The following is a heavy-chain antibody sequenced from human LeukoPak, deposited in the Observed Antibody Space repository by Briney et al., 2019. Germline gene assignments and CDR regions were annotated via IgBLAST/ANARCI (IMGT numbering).Heavy chain of an antibody. CDR3: AKGAVNYYDSSGLDY. CDR1: GFTLDDYA. D-gene: IGHD3-22*01. J-gene: IGHJ4*02. Sequence: GGSLRLSCAASGFTLDDYAMHWVRQAPGKGLEWVSGISWNSGSIGYADSVKGRFTISRDNAKNSLYLQMNSLRAEDTALYYYAKGAVNYYDSSGLDYWGQGTLVTVSS. CDR2: ISWNSGSI. V-gene: IGHV3-9*01.